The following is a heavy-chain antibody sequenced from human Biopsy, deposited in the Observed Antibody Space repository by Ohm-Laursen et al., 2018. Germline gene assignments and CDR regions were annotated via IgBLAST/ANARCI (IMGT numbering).Heavy chain of an antibody. J-gene: IGHJ4*02. CDR2: ISGSGVTK. CDR1: GFSVSSYD. Sequence: SLRLSCAASGFSVSSYDISWIRQAPGKGLEWLSYISGSGVTKMYADSVKGRFTVSRDNAKNSLYLEMNNLTVEDTAVYYCATDGAGSYNENWGQGTLVSVSS. CDR3: ATDGAGSYNEN. V-gene: IGHV3-11*01. D-gene: IGHD3-10*01.